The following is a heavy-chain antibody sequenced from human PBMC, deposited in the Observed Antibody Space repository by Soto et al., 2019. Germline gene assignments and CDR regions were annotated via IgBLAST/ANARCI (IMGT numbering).Heavy chain of an antibody. J-gene: IGHJ4*02. CDR2: IKSKNDGGTT. D-gene: IGHD6-6*01. Sequence: GGSLRLSCAASGFTFSNAWMSWVRQAPGKGLEWVGRIKSKNDGGTTDYAAPVKGRLNISRDDSKNTPYLQMNSLKTEDTAVYYCTTDPPYSSLYSGYFDYWGQGHLVTVSS. CDR1: GFTFSNAW. V-gene: IGHV3-15*01. CDR3: TTDPPYSSLYSGYFDY.